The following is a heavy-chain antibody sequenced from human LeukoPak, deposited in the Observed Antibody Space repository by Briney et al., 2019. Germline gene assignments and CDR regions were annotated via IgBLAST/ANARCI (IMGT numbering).Heavy chain of an antibody. CDR3: ARDRSSTCGY. D-gene: IGHD2-2*01. J-gene: IGHJ4*02. Sequence: ASVKVSCKASGYTFTRYYMYWVRQAPGQGLEWMGWINPNSGGTNYAQKFQGRVTMTRDTSISTAYMELSSLRSDDTAVYYCARDRSSTCGYWGQGTLVTVSS. V-gene: IGHV1-2*02. CDR1: GYTFTRYY. CDR2: INPNSGGT.